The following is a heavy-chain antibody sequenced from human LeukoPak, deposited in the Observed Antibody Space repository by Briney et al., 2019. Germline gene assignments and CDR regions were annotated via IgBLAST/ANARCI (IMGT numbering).Heavy chain of an antibody. CDR3: ARRGSSGWYNYFDY. V-gene: IGHV4-39*01. CDR1: GGSISSSSYY. D-gene: IGHD6-19*01. Sequence: PSETLSLTCTDSGGSISSSSYYWGWIRQPPGKGLEWIGSIYYSGSTYYNPSLKSRVTISVDTSKNQFSLKLSSVTAADTAVYYCARRGSSGWYNYFDYWGQGTLVTVSS. J-gene: IGHJ4*02. CDR2: IYYSGST.